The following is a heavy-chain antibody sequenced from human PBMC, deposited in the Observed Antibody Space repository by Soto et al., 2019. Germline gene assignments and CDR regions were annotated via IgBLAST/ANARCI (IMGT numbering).Heavy chain of an antibody. D-gene: IGHD6-19*01. V-gene: IGHV1-8*01. CDR3: ARGEIAVAGTGFDY. CDR2: MNPNSGNT. CDR1: GYTFTSYD. Sequence: ASVKVSCKASGYTFTSYDINWVRQATGQGLEWMGWMNPNSGNTGYAQKFQGRVTMTRNTSISTAYMELSSLRSEDTAVYYCARGEIAVAGTGFDYWGQGTLVTVSS. J-gene: IGHJ4*02.